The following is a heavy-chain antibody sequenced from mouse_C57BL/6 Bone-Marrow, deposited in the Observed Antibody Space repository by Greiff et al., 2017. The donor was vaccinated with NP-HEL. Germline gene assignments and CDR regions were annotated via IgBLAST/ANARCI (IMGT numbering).Heavy chain of an antibody. CDR2: IWSGGST. CDR1: GFSLTSYG. CDR3: ASPYYYGSSLDY. D-gene: IGHD1-1*01. Sequence: QVQLQQSGPGLVQPSQSLSITCTVSGFSLTSYGVHWVRQSPGKGLEWLGVIWSGGSTDYNAAFISRLSISKDNSKSQVFFKMNSLQADDTAIYYCASPYYYGSSLDYWGQGTTLTVSS. J-gene: IGHJ2*01. V-gene: IGHV2-2*01.